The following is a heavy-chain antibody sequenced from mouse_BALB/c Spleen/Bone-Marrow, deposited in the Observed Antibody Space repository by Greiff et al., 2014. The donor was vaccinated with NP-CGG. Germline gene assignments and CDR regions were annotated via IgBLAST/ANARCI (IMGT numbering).Heavy chain of an antibody. CDR1: GFTFSDYY. J-gene: IGHJ4*01. CDR2: ISNGGGST. Sequence: EVQGVESGGGLVQPGGSLKLSCATSGFTFSDYYMYWVRQTPEKRLEWVAYISNGGGSTYYPDTVKGRFTISRDNAKNTLYLQMGRLKSEDTAMYYCARQDYSYYYAMDYWGQGTSVTVSS. V-gene: IGHV5-12*02. CDR3: ARQDYSYYYAMDY. D-gene: IGHD2-13*01.